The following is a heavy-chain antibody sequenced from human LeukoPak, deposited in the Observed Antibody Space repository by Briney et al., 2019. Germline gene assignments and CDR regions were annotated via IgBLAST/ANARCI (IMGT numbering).Heavy chain of an antibody. CDR3: ARVLYGGTSPLNY. V-gene: IGHV1-8*03. Sequence: GASVTVSCTPSVYTFTTYDINWVRQATGQGLEWMGWMNHNSGNTGFAQKFQGRVTITRNTSISTAYMELSSLRSEDTAVYYCARVLYGGTSPLNYWGQGTLVTVSS. CDR2: MNHNSGNT. J-gene: IGHJ4*02. D-gene: IGHD4-23*01. CDR1: VYTFTTYD.